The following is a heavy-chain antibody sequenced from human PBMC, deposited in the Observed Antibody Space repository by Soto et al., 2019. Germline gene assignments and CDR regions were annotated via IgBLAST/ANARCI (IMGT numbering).Heavy chain of an antibody. Sequence: ASVKVSCKVSGYTLTELSMHWVRQAPGKGLEWMGGFDPEDGETNYAQKFQGRVTITADKSTGTAYMELSSLRSEDTAVYYCARGYRDSGWSPAGYWGQGTLVTVSS. J-gene: IGHJ4*02. D-gene: IGHD6-19*01. CDR3: ARGYRDSGWSPAGY. CDR1: GYTLTELS. CDR2: FDPEDGET. V-gene: IGHV1-24*01.